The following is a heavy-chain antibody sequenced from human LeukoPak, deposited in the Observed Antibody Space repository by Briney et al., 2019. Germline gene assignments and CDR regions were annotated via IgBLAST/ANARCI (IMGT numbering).Heavy chain of an antibody. D-gene: IGHD5-12*01. CDR2: IYYSGST. Sequence: SETLSLTCTVSGGSISSYYWGWIRQPPGKGLEWIGSIYYSGSTYYNPSLKSRVTISVDTSKNQFSLKLSSVTAADTAVYYCARHLYSGYDRALDYWGQGTLVTVSS. V-gene: IGHV4-39*01. CDR3: ARHLYSGYDRALDY. CDR1: GGSISSYY. J-gene: IGHJ4*02.